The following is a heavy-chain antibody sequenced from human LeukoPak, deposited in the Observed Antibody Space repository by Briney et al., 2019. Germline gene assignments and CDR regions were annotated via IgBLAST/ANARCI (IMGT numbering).Heavy chain of an antibody. CDR2: ITGSGGNT. Sequence: GGSLRHSCAASGFTFSNYAMGWVRQAPGKGLEWVSAITGSGGNTYYAGSVKGRFTISRDNSKNTVFLQMNSLRAEDTAVYYCAKWGDYDVLTGYYVSDYWGQGTLVTVSS. CDR3: AKWGDYDVLTGYYVSDY. J-gene: IGHJ4*02. D-gene: IGHD3-9*01. CDR1: GFTFSNYA. V-gene: IGHV3-23*01.